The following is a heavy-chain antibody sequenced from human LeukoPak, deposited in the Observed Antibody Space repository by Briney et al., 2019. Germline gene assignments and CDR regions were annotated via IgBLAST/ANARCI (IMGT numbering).Heavy chain of an antibody. J-gene: IGHJ3*02. CDR3: AKATLKGGAFDI. Sequence: PGGSLRLSCAASGFTFDDYAMHWVRQAPGKGLEWVSGISWNSGSIGYADSVKGRFTISRDNAKNSLYLQMNNLRAEDTALYYCAKATLKGGAFDIWGQGTMVTVSS. CDR2: ISWNSGSI. V-gene: IGHV3-9*01. CDR1: GFTFDDYA.